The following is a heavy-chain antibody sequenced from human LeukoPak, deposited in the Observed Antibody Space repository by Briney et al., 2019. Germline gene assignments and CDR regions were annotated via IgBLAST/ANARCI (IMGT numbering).Heavy chain of an antibody. J-gene: IGHJ4*02. CDR2: ICGSGGST. Sequence: PGGSLRLSCAASGFTFSSYAMSWVRQAPGKGLEWVSAICGSGGSTYYADSVKGRFTISRDNSKNTLYLQMNSLRAEDTAVYYCAKDTLLWFGELNYFDYWGQGTLVTVSS. CDR1: GFTFSSYA. CDR3: AKDTLLWFGELNYFDY. V-gene: IGHV3-23*01. D-gene: IGHD3-10*01.